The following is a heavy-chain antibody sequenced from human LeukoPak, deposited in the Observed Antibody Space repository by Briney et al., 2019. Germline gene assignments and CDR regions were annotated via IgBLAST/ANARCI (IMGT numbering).Heavy chain of an antibody. CDR2: IKSKTDGGTT. Sequence: GGSLRLSCAASGFTFTNAWMSWVRQAPGKGLEWVGRIKSKTDGGTTDYAAPVKDRFTISRDDSKNTLYLQMNSLNTEDTAVYYCTTDGPGYYYDTSGSPPLWGQGTLVTVSS. J-gene: IGHJ4*02. D-gene: IGHD3-22*01. CDR3: TTDGPGYYYDTSGSPPL. CDR1: GFTFTNAW. V-gene: IGHV3-15*01.